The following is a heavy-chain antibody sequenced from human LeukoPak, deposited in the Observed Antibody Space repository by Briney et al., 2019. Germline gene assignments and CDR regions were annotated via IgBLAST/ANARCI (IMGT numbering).Heavy chain of an antibody. V-gene: IGHV4-61*05. Sequence: PSETLSLTCTVSGGSISTSNYYWGWIRQPPGKGLEWIGYIYYSGSTNYNPSLKSRVTISVDTSKNQFSLKLSSVTAADTAVYYCARVWGGSYSSDYWGQGTLVTVSS. D-gene: IGHD1-26*01. J-gene: IGHJ4*02. CDR1: GGSISTSNYY. CDR3: ARVWGGSYSSDY. CDR2: IYYSGST.